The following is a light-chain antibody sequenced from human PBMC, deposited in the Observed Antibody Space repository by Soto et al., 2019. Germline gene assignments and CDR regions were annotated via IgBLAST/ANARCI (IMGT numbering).Light chain of an antibody. Sequence: EIVLTQSPATLSLSPGERATLSCRASESVRHYVDWYQQKPGQAPRLLIYDASTSATGIPARFSGSGSGTDYTLSISSLEAEDFADYYCQQYGSSPRTLGQGTKVEIK. V-gene: IGKV3-11*01. CDR2: DAS. CDR3: QQYGSSPRT. J-gene: IGKJ1*01. CDR1: ESVRHY.